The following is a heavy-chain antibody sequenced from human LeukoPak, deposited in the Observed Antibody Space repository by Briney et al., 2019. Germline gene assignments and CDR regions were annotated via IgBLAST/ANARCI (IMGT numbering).Heavy chain of an antibody. D-gene: IGHD3-22*01. CDR2: INTDGSSL. J-gene: IGHJ4*02. V-gene: IGHV3-74*01. CDR3: ARQINYYDSSGYYYVRYFDS. CDR1: GFTFSSYW. Sequence: LGGSLRLSCAASGFTFSSYWMYWVRQAPGKGPVWVARINTDGSSLNYADSVKGRFTISRDNAKNTLYLQMNSLGAEDTAVYYCARQINYYDSSGYYYVRYFDSWGQGTLVAVSS.